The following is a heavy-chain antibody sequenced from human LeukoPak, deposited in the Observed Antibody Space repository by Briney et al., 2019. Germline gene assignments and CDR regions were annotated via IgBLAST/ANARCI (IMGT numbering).Heavy chain of an antibody. CDR2: IYPGNSDT. CDR1: GYSFTSYW. V-gene: IGHV5-51*01. J-gene: IGHJ2*01. Sequence: GESLKISCKGSGYSFTSYWIGWVRQMPGKGLEWMGIIYPGNSDTRYSPSFQGQVTISVDKSITTAYLQWSSLKASDTAMYYCARRGTSSGSHWYFDLWGGGTLVAVSS. D-gene: IGHD2-2*01. CDR3: ARRGTSSGSHWYFDL.